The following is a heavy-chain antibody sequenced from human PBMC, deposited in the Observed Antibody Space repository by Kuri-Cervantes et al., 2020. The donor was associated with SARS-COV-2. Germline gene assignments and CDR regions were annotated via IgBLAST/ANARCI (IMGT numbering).Heavy chain of an antibody. Sequence: GSLRLSCAVYGGSFGGYYWSWIRQPPAKGLEWIGEINHSGGTYYNQSLKSRVTISVDTSKNQFSLKLSSVTAADTAGYYCARGIDYYAIRGYYWDYYYYYMDVWGKGTTVTVSS. V-gene: IGHV4-34*01. D-gene: IGHD3-22*01. J-gene: IGHJ6*03. CDR1: GGSFGGYY. CDR3: ARGIDYYAIRGYYWDYYYYYMDV. CDR2: INHSGGT.